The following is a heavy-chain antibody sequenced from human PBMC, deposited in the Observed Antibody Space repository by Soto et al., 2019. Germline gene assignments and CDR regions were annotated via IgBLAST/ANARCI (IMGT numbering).Heavy chain of an antibody. V-gene: IGHV1-18*04. Sequence: ASVKVSCKASGYTFSSYGVSWVRQAPGQRLEWMGWINGYNGDTKYSQKFQGRVTMTKDTSTTTVYMELRSLRSDDTAVYYCARGGALSLRDGYMSNWFDPWGQGTLVTVSS. CDR2: INGYNGDT. D-gene: IGHD1-1*01. CDR1: GYTFSSYG. CDR3: ARGGALSLRDGYMSNWFDP. J-gene: IGHJ5*02.